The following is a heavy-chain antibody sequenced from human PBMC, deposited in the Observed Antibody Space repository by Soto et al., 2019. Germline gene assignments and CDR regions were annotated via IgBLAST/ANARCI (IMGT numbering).Heavy chain of an antibody. V-gene: IGHV3-30*18. CDR1: GFTFSSYG. D-gene: IGHD3-22*01. CDR3: AKDSIDYYDSSGYYLYYYYGMDG. J-gene: IGHJ6*02. CDR2: ISYDGSNK. Sequence: PGGSLRLSCAASGFTFSSYGMHWVRQAPGKGLEWVAVISYDGSNKYYADSVKGRFTISRDNSKNTLYLQMNSLRAEDTAVYYCAKDSIDYYDSSGYYLYYYYGMDGWGQGTTVTV.